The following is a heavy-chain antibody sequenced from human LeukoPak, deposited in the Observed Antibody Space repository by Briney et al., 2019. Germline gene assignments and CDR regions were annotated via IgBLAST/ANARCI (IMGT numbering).Heavy chain of an antibody. Sequence: GGSLRLSCAASGFTFSSYDMHWVRQATGKRLEWVSAIGIAGDTYYPVSVMGRFTISRDNAKNSLYLQMTSLTAGETALYYCARAISTGADAFDIWGQGTMVTVSS. J-gene: IGHJ3*02. D-gene: IGHD3-22*01. CDR1: GFTFSSYD. CDR2: IGIAGDT. V-gene: IGHV3-13*01. CDR3: ARAISTGADAFDI.